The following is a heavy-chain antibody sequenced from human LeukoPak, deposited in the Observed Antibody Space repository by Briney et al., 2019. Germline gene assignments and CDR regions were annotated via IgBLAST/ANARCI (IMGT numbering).Heavy chain of an antibody. CDR2: IYYCGST. J-gene: IGHJ2*01. CDR1: GGSISSYY. Sequence: PSETLSLTCTVSGGSISSYYWSWIRQPPGKGLEWIGYIYYCGSTNYNPSLKSRVTISVDTSKNQFSLKLSSVTAADTAVYYCAGTGIAVAGYWYFDLWGRGTLVTVSS. V-gene: IGHV4-59*08. D-gene: IGHD6-19*01. CDR3: AGTGIAVAGYWYFDL.